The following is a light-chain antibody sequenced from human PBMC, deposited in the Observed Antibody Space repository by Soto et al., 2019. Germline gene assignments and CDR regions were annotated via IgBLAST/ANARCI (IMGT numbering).Light chain of an antibody. J-gene: IGKJ5*01. CDR2: DAS. CDR3: QQRYNWPPT. CDR1: QTISSF. V-gene: IGKV3-11*01. Sequence: EIVLTQSPATLSLSPGERATLYCRASQTISSFLAWYQQKPGQAPRLLIYDASNRASGIPARFSGSGSGTDFTLTISSLEPEDFAVYYCQQRYNWPPTFGQGTRLEI.